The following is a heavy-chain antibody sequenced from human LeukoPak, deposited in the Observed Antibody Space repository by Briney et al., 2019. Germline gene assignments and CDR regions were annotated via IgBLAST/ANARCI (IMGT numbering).Heavy chain of an antibody. V-gene: IGHV1-24*01. CDR1: GYTLTELS. D-gene: IGHD6-19*01. J-gene: IGHJ4*02. Sequence: ASVKVSCKVSGYTLTELSMHWVRQAPGKGLEGMGGFDPEDGETIYAQKFQGRVTMTEDTSTDTAYMELSSLRSEDTAVYYCATDVAVAGPWDYWGQGTLVTVSS. CDR3: ATDVAVAGPWDY. CDR2: FDPEDGET.